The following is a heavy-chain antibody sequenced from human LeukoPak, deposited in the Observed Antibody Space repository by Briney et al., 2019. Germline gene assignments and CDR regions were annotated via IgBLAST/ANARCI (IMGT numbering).Heavy chain of an antibody. CDR3: ASSADSSGYYDY. V-gene: IGHV1-69*05. D-gene: IGHD3-22*01. CDR1: GYTLTQLS. CDR2: IIPIFGTA. J-gene: IGHJ4*02. Sequence: SVKVSCKVSGYTLTQLSVHWVRQAPGKGLEWMGGIIPIFGTANYAQKFQGRVTITTDESTSTAYMELSSLRSEDTAVYYCASSADSSGYYDYWGQGTLVTVSS.